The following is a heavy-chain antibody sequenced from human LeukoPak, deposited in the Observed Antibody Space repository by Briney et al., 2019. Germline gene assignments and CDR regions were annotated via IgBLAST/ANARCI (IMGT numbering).Heavy chain of an antibody. Sequence: SETLSLTCTVSGGSISSSSYYWGWIRQPPGKGLEWIGSIYYSGSTYYNPSLKSRVTISVDTSKNQFSLKLSSVAAADTAVYYCARAGGGYSSSSDYYYYMDVWGKGTTVTVSS. V-gene: IGHV4-39*07. CDR3: ARAGGGYSSSSDYYYYMDV. CDR2: IYYSGST. J-gene: IGHJ6*03. D-gene: IGHD6-6*01. CDR1: GGSISSSSYY.